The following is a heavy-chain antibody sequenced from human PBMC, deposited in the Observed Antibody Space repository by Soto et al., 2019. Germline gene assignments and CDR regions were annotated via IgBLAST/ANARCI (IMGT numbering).Heavy chain of an antibody. V-gene: IGHV1-18*01. CDR1: GYTFTSYG. CDR2: IGAYNGNT. D-gene: IGHD3-22*01. J-gene: IGHJ5*02. CDR3: ARFDDSGGYKWFFWFAP. Sequence: ASVKVSCKASGYTFTSYGISWVRQAPGQGLEWMGWIGAYNGNTNYAQKLQGRVTMTTDTSTSTAYMELRSLRSDDTAVYYCARFDDSGGYKWFFWFAPGGQETLVTVSS.